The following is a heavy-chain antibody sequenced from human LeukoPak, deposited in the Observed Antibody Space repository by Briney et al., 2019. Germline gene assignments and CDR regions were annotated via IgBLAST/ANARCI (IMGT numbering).Heavy chain of an antibody. Sequence: ASVKVSCKASGYTFTGYYMHWVRQAPGQGLEWMGWINPNSGGTNYVQKFQGRVTMTRDTSISTAYMELSRLRSDDTAVYYCATGFGEFNDAFDIWGQGTMVTVSS. V-gene: IGHV1-2*02. CDR3: ATGFGEFNDAFDI. CDR1: GYTFTGYY. D-gene: IGHD3-10*01. CDR2: INPNSGGT. J-gene: IGHJ3*02.